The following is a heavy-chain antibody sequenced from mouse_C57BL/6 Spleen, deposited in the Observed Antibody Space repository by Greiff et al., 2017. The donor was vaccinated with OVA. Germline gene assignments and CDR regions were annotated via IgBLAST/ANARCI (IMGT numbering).Heavy chain of an antibody. D-gene: IGHD1-1*01. CDR3: ARPHYYGSSPWFAY. V-gene: IGHV1-69*01. Sequence: QVQLQQPGAELVMPGASVKLSCKASGYTFTSYWMHWVKQRPGQGLEWIGEIDPSDSYTNYNQKFKGKSTLTVDKSSSTAYMQLSSLTSEDSAVYYGARPHYYGSSPWFAYWGQGTLVTVSA. CDR1: GYTFTSYW. J-gene: IGHJ3*01. CDR2: IDPSDSYT.